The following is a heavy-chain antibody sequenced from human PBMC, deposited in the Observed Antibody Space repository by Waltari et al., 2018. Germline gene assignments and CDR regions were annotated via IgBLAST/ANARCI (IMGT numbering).Heavy chain of an antibody. J-gene: IGHJ4*02. V-gene: IGHV3-48*04. CDR1: GFTFNNYH. D-gene: IGHD3-3*02. CDR2: ISSDSNVI. CDR3: ARELDHIKDDY. Sequence: EVQLVESGGGLVQPGGSLRLSCAVSGFTFNNYHMNWVRLAPGRGLAWLSYISSDSNVIYYSDSVRGRFTVSRDNAKSSLFLQMNSQRAEDTAVYYCARELDHIKDDYWGQGTLVTVSS.